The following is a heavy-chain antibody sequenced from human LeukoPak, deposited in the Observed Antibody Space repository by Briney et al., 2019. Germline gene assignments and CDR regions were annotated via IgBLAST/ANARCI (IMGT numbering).Heavy chain of an antibody. CDR3: ARDRYYDSSGFD. D-gene: IGHD3-22*01. J-gene: IGHJ4*02. Sequence: PGGSLRLSCAASGFTFSSHWMHWVRQAPGKGLVWVSRINSDGSSISYADSVKGRFTISRDNAKNTLYLQMNSLRAEDTAVYYCARDRYYDSSGFDWGQGTLVTVSS. V-gene: IGHV3-74*01. CDR1: GFTFSSHW. CDR2: INSDGSSI.